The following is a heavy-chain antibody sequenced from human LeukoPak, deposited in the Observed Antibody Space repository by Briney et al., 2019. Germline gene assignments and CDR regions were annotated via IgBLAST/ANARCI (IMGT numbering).Heavy chain of an antibody. D-gene: IGHD5-18*01. CDR3: ARGGGYSYGYTLDY. V-gene: IGHV4-59*01. CDR1: GGSISSYY. Sequence: SETLSLTCTVSGGSISSYYWSWIRQPPGKGLEWIGYIYYSGSTNYNPSLKSRATISVDTSKNQFSLKLSSVTAADTAVYYCARGGGYSYGYTLDYWGQGTLVTASS. CDR2: IYYSGST. J-gene: IGHJ4*02.